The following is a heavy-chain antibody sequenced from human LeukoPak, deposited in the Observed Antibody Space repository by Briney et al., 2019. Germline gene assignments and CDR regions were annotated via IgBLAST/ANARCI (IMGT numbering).Heavy chain of an antibody. CDR1: GFTFSDYA. J-gene: IGHJ4*02. D-gene: IGHD3-10*01. Sequence: GGSLRLSCAASGFTFSDYALSWVRQAPGTGLEWVASILHDGSQTYDADSVKGRFTISRDNSMYTVHLQMNSLRAEDTAVYYCAREQTTTSGGGFDFWGQGTLVTVSS. CDR2: ILHDGSQT. V-gene: IGHV3-30*01. CDR3: AREQTTTSGGGFDF.